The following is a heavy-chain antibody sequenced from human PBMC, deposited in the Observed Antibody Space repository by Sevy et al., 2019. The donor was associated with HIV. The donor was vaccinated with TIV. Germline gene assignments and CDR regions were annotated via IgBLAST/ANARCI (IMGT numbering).Heavy chain of an antibody. CDR2: INWNGDST. D-gene: IGHD3-22*01. CDR3: ARVGTYCDSSHYAYYFDY. J-gene: IGHJ4*02. Sequence: GGSLRLSCAASGFNFDDYGMSWVRQPPGKGLEWVSGINWNGDSTSYADSVKGRFTISRDNAKNSLYLQMNRLRAEDTTLYYCARVGTYCDSSHYAYYFDYWGQGTLVTVSS. CDR1: GFNFDDYG. V-gene: IGHV3-20*04.